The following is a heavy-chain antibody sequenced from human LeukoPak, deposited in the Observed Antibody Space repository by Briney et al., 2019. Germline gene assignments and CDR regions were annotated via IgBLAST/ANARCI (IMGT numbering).Heavy chain of an antibody. CDR3: VKGAITFGGVLVPFDY. D-gene: IGHD3-16*02. CDR2: ISGSGGST. Sequence: GGSLRLSCAASGFTFSSYAMSWVRQAPGKGLEWVSAISGSGGSTYYADSVKGRFTISRDNSKNTLYLQMNSLRAEDTAVYYCVKGAITFGGVLVPFDYWGQGTLVTVSS. CDR1: GFTFSSYA. V-gene: IGHV3-23*01. J-gene: IGHJ4*02.